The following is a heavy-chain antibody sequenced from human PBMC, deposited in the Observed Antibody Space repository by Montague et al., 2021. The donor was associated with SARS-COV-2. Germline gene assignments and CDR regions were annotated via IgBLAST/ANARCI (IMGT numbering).Heavy chain of an antibody. CDR3: ARHKRWRIAAAGRDFDY. D-gene: IGHD6-13*01. Sequence: SETLSLTCTVSGGSISSGSYYWGWIRQPPGKGLEWIGSIYYSGSTYYNPSLKSRVTISVDTSKNQFSLKLSSVTAADTAVYYCARHKRWRIAAAGRDFDYWGQGTLVTVSS. CDR1: GGSISSGSYY. V-gene: IGHV4-39*01. CDR2: IYYSGST. J-gene: IGHJ4*02.